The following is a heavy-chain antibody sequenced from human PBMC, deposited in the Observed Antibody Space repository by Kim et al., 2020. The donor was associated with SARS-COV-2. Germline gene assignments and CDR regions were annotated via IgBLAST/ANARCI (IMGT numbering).Heavy chain of an antibody. CDR2: ISYDGSNK. V-gene: IGHV3-33*05. CDR3: ARDGVYCSGGSCLNY. J-gene: IGHJ4*01. D-gene: IGHD2-15*01. Sequence: GGSLRLSCAASGFTFSSYGMHWVRQAPGKGLEWVAVISYDGSNKYYADSVKGRFTISRDNSKNTLYLQMNSLRAEDTAVYYCARDGVYCSGGSCLNYWG. CDR1: GFTFSSYG.